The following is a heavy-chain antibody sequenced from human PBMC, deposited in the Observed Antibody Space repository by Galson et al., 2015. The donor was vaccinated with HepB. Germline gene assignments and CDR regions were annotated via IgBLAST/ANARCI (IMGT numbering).Heavy chain of an antibody. J-gene: IGHJ6*02. V-gene: IGHV6-1*01. Sequence: CAISGDSVSSNHAVWNWIRQSPSRGLEWLGRTYYRSKWIIDYATSLKSRITISPDTSRNQFSLHLSSVTPEDTAVYYCAYGSDVWGQGTAVIVSS. CDR1: GDSVSSNHAV. CDR2: TYYRSKWII. CDR3: AYGSDV.